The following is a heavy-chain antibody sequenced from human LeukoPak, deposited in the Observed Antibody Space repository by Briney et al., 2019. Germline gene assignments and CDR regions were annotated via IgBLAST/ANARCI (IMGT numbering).Heavy chain of an antibody. D-gene: IGHD3-10*01. CDR3: AKTYYYGSGSWKNGMDV. J-gene: IGHJ6*02. Sequence: PGGSLRLSCAASGFTFSSYSMNWVRQAPGKGLEWVSYISSTGNTIYYADSVKGRFTISRDSAKNSLYLQMNSLRAEDTAVYFCAKTYYYGSGSWKNGMDVWGQGTTVTVSS. CDR1: GFTFSSYS. CDR2: ISSTGNTI. V-gene: IGHV3-48*01.